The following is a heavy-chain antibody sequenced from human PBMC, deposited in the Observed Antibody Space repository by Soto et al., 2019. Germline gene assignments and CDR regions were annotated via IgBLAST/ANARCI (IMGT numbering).Heavy chain of an antibody. D-gene: IGHD5-18*01. CDR3: ARVPLGGTAMDNYYSGMDV. V-gene: IGHV3-33*01. CDR1: GFTFSSYG. Sequence: PGGSLRLSCAASGFTFSSYGMHWVRQAPGKGLEWVAVIWYDGSNKYYADSVKGRFTISRDNSKNTLYLQMNSLRAEDTAVYYCARVPLGGTAMDNYYSGMDVWGQGTTVTVSS. CDR2: IWYDGSNK. J-gene: IGHJ6*02.